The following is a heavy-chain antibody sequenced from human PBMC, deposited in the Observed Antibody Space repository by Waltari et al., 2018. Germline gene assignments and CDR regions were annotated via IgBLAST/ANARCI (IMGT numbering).Heavy chain of an antibody. Sequence: QVQLVQSGAEVKKPGSSVKVSCKASGGTFSSSAISWVRQAPGQGIEWMGGIIPIFGTANYAQKFQGRGTITADESTSTAYMELSSLRSEDTAVYYCARGGLTTVVTSAPGRYFQHWGQGTLVTVSS. CDR1: GGTFSSSA. D-gene: IGHD4-17*01. CDR2: IIPIFGTA. V-gene: IGHV1-69*12. J-gene: IGHJ1*01. CDR3: ARGGLTTVVTSAPGRYFQH.